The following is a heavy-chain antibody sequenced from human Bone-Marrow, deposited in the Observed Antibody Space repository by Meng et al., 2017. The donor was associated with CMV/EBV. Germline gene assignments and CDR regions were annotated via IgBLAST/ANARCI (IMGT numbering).Heavy chain of an antibody. CDR2: ISSSSSTI. J-gene: IGHJ4*02. Sequence: GGSLRLSCAASGFTFSSYSMNWVRQAPGKGLEWVSYISSSSSTIYYADSVKGRFTISRDNAKNSLYLQMNSLRAEDTAVYYCARGFPTQWLVLDYWGQGTLVTVSS. CDR3: ARGFPTQWLVLDY. CDR1: GFTFSSYS. D-gene: IGHD6-19*01. V-gene: IGHV3-48*04.